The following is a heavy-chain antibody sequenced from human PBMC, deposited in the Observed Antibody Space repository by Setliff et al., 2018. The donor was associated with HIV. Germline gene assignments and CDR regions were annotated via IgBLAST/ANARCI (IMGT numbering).Heavy chain of an antibody. J-gene: IGHJ4*02. D-gene: IGHD3-22*01. CDR3: AKAGSWDYYDSSGYYHFDN. CDR2: ISGYGYST. V-gene: IGHV3-23*01. CDR1: GFTFSSHA. Sequence: LSCAASGFTFSSHAMSWVRQAPGKGLEWVSAISGYGYSTYYADSVKGRFTMSRDNSKNTLYLQMNSLRAEDTAVYHCAKAGSWDYYDSSGYYHFDNWGQGTLVTVSS.